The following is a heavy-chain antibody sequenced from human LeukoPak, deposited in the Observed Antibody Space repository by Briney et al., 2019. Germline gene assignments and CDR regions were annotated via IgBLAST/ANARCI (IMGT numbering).Heavy chain of an antibody. D-gene: IGHD6-6*01. CDR3: ARLDSSSDPFDY. J-gene: IGHJ4*02. CDR2: IYPGDSDT. Sequence: GESLKISCEGSGYSFSNYWIGWVRQMPGEGLEWMGTIYPGDSDTRYSPSFQGQVTISADKSISTAYLQWGSLKASDTAMYYCARLDSSSDPFDYWGQGTLVTVSS. V-gene: IGHV5-51*01. CDR1: GYSFSNYW.